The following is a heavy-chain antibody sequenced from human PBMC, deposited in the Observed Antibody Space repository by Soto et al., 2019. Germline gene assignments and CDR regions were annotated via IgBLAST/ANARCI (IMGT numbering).Heavy chain of an antibody. CDR2: IIPIVGTG. CDR3: ARVVILVPTASTHYYYHMDV. CDR1: GGTFSNYA. V-gene: IGHV1-69*01. J-gene: IGHJ6*02. D-gene: IGHD2-2*01. Sequence: QVQLVQSGAEVRKPGSSVTVSCKASGGTFSNYAISWVRQAPGQGLEWMGGIIPIVGTGSYAQKFHGRVTITAAEPTTTAYMELSSLRFEDTAVYYCARVVILVPTASTHYYYHMDVWGPGTKVTVSS.